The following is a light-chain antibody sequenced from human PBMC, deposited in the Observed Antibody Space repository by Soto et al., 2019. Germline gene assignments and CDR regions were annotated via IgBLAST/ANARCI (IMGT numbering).Light chain of an antibody. Sequence: EIVLTQSPGTLSLSPGERATLSCRASQSVSNNYLAWFQQRRGQAPRLLICAASIRAPGIPDRFSGSGSGTDFTLIISRLEPEDFALYYCHQRQSWPRTFGQGTKVDI. CDR2: AAS. CDR1: QSVSNNY. J-gene: IGKJ1*01. CDR3: HQRQSWPRT. V-gene: IGKV3D-20*02.